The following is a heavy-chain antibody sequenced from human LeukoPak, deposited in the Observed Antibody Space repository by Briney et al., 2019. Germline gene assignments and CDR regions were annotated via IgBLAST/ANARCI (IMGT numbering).Heavy chain of an antibody. CDR1: GGSFSGYY. V-gene: IGHV4-34*01. Sequence: SETLSLTCAVYGGSFSGYYWSWIRQPPGKGLEWIGEINHSGSTNYNPSLKSRVTILVDTSKNQFSLKLSSVTAADTAVYYCARRGFGSDYWGQGTLVTVSS. J-gene: IGHJ4*02. CDR3: ARRGFGSDY. CDR2: INHSGST. D-gene: IGHD3-10*01.